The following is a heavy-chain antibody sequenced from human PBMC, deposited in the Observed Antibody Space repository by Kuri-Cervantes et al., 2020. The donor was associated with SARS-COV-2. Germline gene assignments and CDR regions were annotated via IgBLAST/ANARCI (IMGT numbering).Heavy chain of an antibody. D-gene: IGHD5-12*01. CDR3: ARGGGYSGYAGYYYGMDV. Sequence: SETLSLTCTVSGGSISSYYWSWIRQPPGKGLEWIGSIYYSGSTYYNPSLKSRVTISVDTSKNQFSLKLSSVTAADTAVYYCARGGGYSGYAGYYYGMDVWGQGTTVTVSS. CDR2: IYYSGST. V-gene: IGHV4-59*12. J-gene: IGHJ6*02. CDR1: GGSISSYY.